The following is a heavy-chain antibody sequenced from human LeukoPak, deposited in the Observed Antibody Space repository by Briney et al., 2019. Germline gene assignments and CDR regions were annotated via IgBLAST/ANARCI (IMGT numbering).Heavy chain of an antibody. J-gene: IGHJ2*01. CDR1: GFTFSSYW. V-gene: IGHV3-33*06. CDR2: IWYDGSNK. Sequence: PGGSLRLSCAASGFTFSSYWMSWVRQAPGKGLEWVAVIWYDGSNKYYADSVKGRFTISRDNSKNTLYLQMNSLRAEDTAVYYCAKEGGGTAMVKRYFDLWGRGTLVTVSS. CDR3: AKEGGGTAMVKRYFDL. D-gene: IGHD5-18*01.